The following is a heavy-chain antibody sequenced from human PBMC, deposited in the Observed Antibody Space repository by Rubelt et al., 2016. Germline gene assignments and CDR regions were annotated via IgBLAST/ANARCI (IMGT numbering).Heavy chain of an antibody. D-gene: IGHD3-10*01. Sequence: QLQLQESGPGLVKPSETLSLTCTVSGGSISSSSYYWGWIRQPPGKGLEWIVSIYYSGSTYYNPSLKSRVTISVDTSKNQFSLKLSSVTAADTAVYYCARHGGFGFGEKNWFDPWGQGTLVTVSS. CDR2: IYYSGST. V-gene: IGHV4-39*01. J-gene: IGHJ5*02. CDR1: GGSISSSSYY. CDR3: ARHGGFGFGEKNWFDP.